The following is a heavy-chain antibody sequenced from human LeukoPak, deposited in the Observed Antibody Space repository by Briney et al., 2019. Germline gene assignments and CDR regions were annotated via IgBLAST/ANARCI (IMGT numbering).Heavy chain of an antibody. D-gene: IGHD3-9*01. CDR1: GGSISSYY. Sequence: PSETLSLTCTVSGGSISSYYWSWIRQPPGKGLEWIGYIYYSGSTNYNPSLKSRVTISVDTSKNQFSLKLSSVTAADTAVYHCARQGSYDILTGYPYYFDYWGQGTLVTVSS. V-gene: IGHV4-59*08. CDR2: IYYSGST. J-gene: IGHJ4*02. CDR3: ARQGSYDILTGYPYYFDY.